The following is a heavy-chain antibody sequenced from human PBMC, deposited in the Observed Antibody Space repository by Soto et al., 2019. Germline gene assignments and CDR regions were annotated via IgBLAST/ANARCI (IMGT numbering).Heavy chain of an antibody. Sequence: LCLTCAVSGYSMTSVYYWGWVRQPPGKLLEWLGSGYHGGSLYYNPSLKGRVTISLDTSKNHFSLDLTSVTAADTAVYYCVRTFDYYGMDVWGQGTTVTVSS. J-gene: IGHJ6*02. CDR1: GYSMTSVYY. CDR3: VRTFDYYGMDV. D-gene: IGHD3-3*01. V-gene: IGHV4-38-2*01. CDR2: GYHGGSL.